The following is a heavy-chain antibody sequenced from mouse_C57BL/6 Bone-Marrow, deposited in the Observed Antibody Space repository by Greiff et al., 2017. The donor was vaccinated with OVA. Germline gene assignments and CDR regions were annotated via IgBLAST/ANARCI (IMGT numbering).Heavy chain of an antibody. J-gene: IGHJ3*01. CDR3: TRGDYYGSSYPGFAY. CDR2: ISSGGDYI. D-gene: IGHD1-1*01. V-gene: IGHV5-9-1*02. Sequence: DVKLVESGAGLVKPGGSLKLSCAASGFTFSSYAMSWVRQTPEKRLEWVAYISSGGDYIYYADTVKGRFTISRDNARNTLYLQMSSLKSEDTAMYYGTRGDYYGSSYPGFAYWGQGTLVTVSA. CDR1: GFTFSSYA.